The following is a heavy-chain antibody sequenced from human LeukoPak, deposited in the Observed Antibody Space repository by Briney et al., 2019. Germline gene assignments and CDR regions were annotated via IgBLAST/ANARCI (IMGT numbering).Heavy chain of an antibody. CDR2: IYTSGST. CDR3: GRDRRGTYYYDSSGYYSDY. V-gene: IGHV4-4*07. D-gene: IGHD3-22*01. CDR1: GGSISSYY. Sequence: SETLSLTCTVSGGSISSYYWSWIRQPAGKGLEWIGRIYTSGSTNYNPSLKSRVTMSVDTSKNQFSLKLSSVTAADTAVYYCGRDRRGTYYYDSSGYYSDYWGQGTLVTVFS. J-gene: IGHJ4*02.